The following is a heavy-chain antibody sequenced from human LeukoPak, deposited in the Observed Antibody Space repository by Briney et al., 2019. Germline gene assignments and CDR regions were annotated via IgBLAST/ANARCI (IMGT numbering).Heavy chain of an antibody. CDR3: ASQYYYGSGSCRSGDYYGMDV. CDR1: GFTFSSYG. D-gene: IGHD3-10*01. Sequence: GRSLRLSCAASGFTFSSYGMHWVRQAPGKGLEWVAVISYDGSNKYYADSVKGRFTISRDNSKNTLYLQMNSLRAEDTAVYYCASQYYYGSGSCRSGDYYGMDVWGKGTTVTVSS. V-gene: IGHV3-30*03. J-gene: IGHJ6*04. CDR2: ISYDGSNK.